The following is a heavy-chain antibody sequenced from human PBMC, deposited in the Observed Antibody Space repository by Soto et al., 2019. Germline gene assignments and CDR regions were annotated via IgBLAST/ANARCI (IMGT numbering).Heavy chain of an antibody. V-gene: IGHV1-24*01. Sequence: ASVKVSCKVSGYTLTESSMHWVRQSPGKGLEWMGGFDLEDGETIYAQKFQGRVTMTEDTSTDTAYMELSSLRSGDTAVYFFATEYSDSSGFYYFDYWGQGTLVTVSS. J-gene: IGHJ4*02. D-gene: IGHD3-22*01. CDR1: GYTLTESS. CDR2: FDLEDGET. CDR3: ATEYSDSSGFYYFDY.